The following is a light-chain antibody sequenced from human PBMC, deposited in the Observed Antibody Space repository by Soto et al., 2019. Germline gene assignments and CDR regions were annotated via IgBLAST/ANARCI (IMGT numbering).Light chain of an antibody. CDR2: EGY. CDR3: CSYAGGTSWV. V-gene: IGLV2-23*01. Sequence: QSALTQPASVSGSPGQSITISCTGTSSDVGNYNLVSWYQQHPGKAPKVIIYEGYKRPSGVSNRFSGSKSGNTASLTISGLQAEDEADYHCCSYAGGTSWVFGGGTKVTVL. J-gene: IGLJ2*01. CDR1: SSDVGNYNL.